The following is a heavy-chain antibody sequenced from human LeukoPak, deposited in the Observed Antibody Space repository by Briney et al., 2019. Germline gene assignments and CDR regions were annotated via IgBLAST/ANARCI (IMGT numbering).Heavy chain of an antibody. Sequence: GGSLRLSCAASGFTFSSYGMHWVRQAPGKGPEWVAVIWYDGSNKYYADSVKGRFTISRDNSKNTLYLQMNSLRAEDTAVYYCARDSTPFPHFSGYSQNFDYWGQGTLVTVSS. CDR1: GFTFSSYG. CDR2: IWYDGSNK. J-gene: IGHJ4*02. D-gene: IGHD5-18*01. CDR3: ARDSTPFPHFSGYSQNFDY. V-gene: IGHV3-33*01.